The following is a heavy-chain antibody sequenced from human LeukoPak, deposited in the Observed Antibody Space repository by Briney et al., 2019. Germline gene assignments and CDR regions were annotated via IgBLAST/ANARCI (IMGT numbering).Heavy chain of an antibody. CDR2: IYHSGST. CDR3: ASGGLVRSTKGYFDY. V-gene: IGHV4-38-2*02. Sequence: SETLSLTCTVSGYSISSGYYWGWIRQPPGKGLEWIGSIYHSGSTYYNPSLKSRVTISVDTSKNQFSLKLSSVTAADTAVYYCASGGLVRSTKGYFDYWGQGTLVTVSS. J-gene: IGHJ4*02. D-gene: IGHD1-26*01. CDR1: GYSISSGYY.